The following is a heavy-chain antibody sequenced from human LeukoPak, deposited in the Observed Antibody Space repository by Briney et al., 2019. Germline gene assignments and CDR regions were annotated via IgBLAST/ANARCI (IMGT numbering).Heavy chain of an antibody. CDR3: ARTLQWLVPGGAFDI. V-gene: IGHV3-48*04. Sequence: GGSLRLSCAASGFTFSSYSMNWVRQAPGKGLEWVSYISSSSSTIYYADSVKGRFTISRDNAKNSLYLQMNSLRAEDTAVYYCARTLQWLVPGGAFDIWGQGTMVTVSS. CDR1: GFTFSSYS. J-gene: IGHJ3*02. CDR2: ISSSSSTI. D-gene: IGHD6-19*01.